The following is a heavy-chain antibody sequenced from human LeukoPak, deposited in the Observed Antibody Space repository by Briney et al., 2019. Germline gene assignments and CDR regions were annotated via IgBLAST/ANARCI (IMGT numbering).Heavy chain of an antibody. D-gene: IGHD2-21*01. Sequence: GGSLRLSCAASGFTFSSYGMHWVRQAPGKGLEWVAVIWYDGSNKYYADSVKGRFTISRDSSKNTLYLQMNSLRAEDTAVYYCAREPYGPYAFDIWGQGTMVTVSS. J-gene: IGHJ3*02. V-gene: IGHV3-33*01. CDR3: AREPYGPYAFDI. CDR1: GFTFSSYG. CDR2: IWYDGSNK.